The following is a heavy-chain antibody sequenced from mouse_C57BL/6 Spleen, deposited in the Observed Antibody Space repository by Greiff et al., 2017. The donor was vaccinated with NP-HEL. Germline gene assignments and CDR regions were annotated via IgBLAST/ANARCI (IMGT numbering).Heavy chain of an antibody. CDR3: ARDEANSAVAY. D-gene: IGHD3-2*02. CDR2: ISDGGSYT. J-gene: IGHJ3*01. Sequence: EVQLVESGGGLVKPGGSLKLSCAASGFTFSSYAMSWVRQTPEKRLEWVATISDGGSYTYYPDNVKGRFTISRDNAKNNLYLQMSHLKSEDTAMYYCARDEANSAVAYWGQGTLVTVSA. V-gene: IGHV5-4*01. CDR1: GFTFSSYA.